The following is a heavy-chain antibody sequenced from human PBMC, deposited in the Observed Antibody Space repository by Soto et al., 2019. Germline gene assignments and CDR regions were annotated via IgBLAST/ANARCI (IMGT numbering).Heavy chain of an antibody. CDR3: ARDNYGMDV. CDR1: GFTFSSYA. J-gene: IGHJ6*02. V-gene: IGHV3-30-3*01. Sequence: QVQLVESGGGVVQPGRSLRLSCAASGFTFSSYAMHWVRQAPGKGLEWVAVISYDGSNKYYADSVKGRFTISRDNSKNTLYLQMNSLRAEETAVYYCARDNYGMDVWGQGTTVTVSS. CDR2: ISYDGSNK.